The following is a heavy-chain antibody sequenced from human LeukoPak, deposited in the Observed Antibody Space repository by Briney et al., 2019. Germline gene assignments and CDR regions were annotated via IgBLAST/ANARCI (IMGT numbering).Heavy chain of an antibody. D-gene: IGHD5-18*01. CDR2: IYYSGST. Sequence: SETLSLTCTVSGGSISSYYWGWIRQPPGKGLEWIGSIYYSGSTYYNPSLKSRVTISVDTSKNQFSLKLSSVTAADTAVYYCARHGGEVGYSYYDYWGQGTLVTVSS. J-gene: IGHJ4*02. CDR3: ARHGGEVGYSYYDY. V-gene: IGHV4-39*01. CDR1: GGSISSYY.